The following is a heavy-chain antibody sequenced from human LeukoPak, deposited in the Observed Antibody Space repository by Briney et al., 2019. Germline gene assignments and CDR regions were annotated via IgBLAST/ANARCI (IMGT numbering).Heavy chain of an antibody. CDR2: IPNDGSYK. CDR3: ARDDDKPDNGFDI. D-gene: IGHD1-1*01. V-gene: IGHV3-33*01. Sequence: GGSLRLSCAASGFTFSSYGMHWVRQAPGRGLEWEAVIPNDGSYKYYADSVKGRLTISRDNAKNTLYLQMNSLRVEDTAVYYCARDDDKPDNGFDIWGQGTLVTVSS. CDR1: GFTFSSYG. J-gene: IGHJ3*02.